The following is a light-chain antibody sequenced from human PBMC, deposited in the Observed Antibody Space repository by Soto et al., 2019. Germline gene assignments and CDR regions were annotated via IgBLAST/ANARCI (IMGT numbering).Light chain of an antibody. CDR3: QHYGNSPQT. CDR2: SAS. J-gene: IGKJ1*01. Sequence: EIVLTQPPGTLSLSPGERATLSCRASQSVSSSYVGWYQQKPGQAPRLLIYSASSRATGIPDRFSGSESGTDFTLTISRLEPEDFAVYYCQHYGNSPQTFGQGTKVDNK. CDR1: QSVSSSY. V-gene: IGKV3-20*01.